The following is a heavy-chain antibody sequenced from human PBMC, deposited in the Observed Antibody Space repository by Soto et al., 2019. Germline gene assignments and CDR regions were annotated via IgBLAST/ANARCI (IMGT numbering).Heavy chain of an antibody. CDR1: GFTFSSYG. D-gene: IGHD5-12*01. J-gene: IGHJ3*02. Sequence: PGGSLRLSCAASGFTFSSYGMHWVRQAPGKGLEWVAAISGSGGSTYYADSVKGRFTISRDNSKNTLYLQMNSLRAEDTAVYYCAKNKWVATIGSAFDIWGQGTMVTVSS. CDR2: ISGSGGST. CDR3: AKNKWVATIGSAFDI. V-gene: IGHV3-23*01.